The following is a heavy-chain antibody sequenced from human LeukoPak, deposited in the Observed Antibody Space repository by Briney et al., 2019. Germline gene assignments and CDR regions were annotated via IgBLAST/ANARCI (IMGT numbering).Heavy chain of an antibody. J-gene: IGHJ4*02. CDR2: ISTSGDRT. D-gene: IGHD6-19*01. V-gene: IGHV3-23*01. CDR1: GFTFSTYA. CDR3: ARSAVGTSCCTAVDY. Sequence: GGSLRLSCAASGFTFSTYAMTWVREAPGKGLEWVSGISTSGDRTYSADSVKGRFTISRHNSKNTLYLQMNSLRAEDTAEYYCARSAVGTSCCTAVDYWGQATLVTVSS.